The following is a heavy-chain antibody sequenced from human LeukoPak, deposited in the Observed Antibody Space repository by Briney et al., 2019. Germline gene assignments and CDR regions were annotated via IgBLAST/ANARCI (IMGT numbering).Heavy chain of an antibody. J-gene: IGHJ4*02. Sequence: GEPLKISCKGSGYSFPSYWIGWVRQMPGKGLEWMGIIYPRDSDTRYSPSFQGQVTISADKSINTAYLQWSSLKASDTAIYYCVKVVAGIRCFDSWGQGTLVTVSS. CDR1: GYSFPSYW. CDR3: VKVVAGIRCFDS. V-gene: IGHV5-51*01. CDR2: IYPRDSDT. D-gene: IGHD6-19*01.